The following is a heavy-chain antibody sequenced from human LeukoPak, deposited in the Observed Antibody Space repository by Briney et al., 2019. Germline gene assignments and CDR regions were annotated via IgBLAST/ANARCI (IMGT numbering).Heavy chain of an antibody. CDR2: SSAYNGDT. CDR1: GYTFTDFG. CDR3: ARGRPSDY. J-gene: IGHJ4*02. V-gene: IGHV1-18*01. Sequence: ASVKVSCKTSGYTFTDFGMSWVRQAPGQGLEWMGWSSAYNGDTNYAHNLQGRVTMTTDTSTSTAYMELRSLRSDDTAVYYCARGRPSDYWGQGTPVTVSS.